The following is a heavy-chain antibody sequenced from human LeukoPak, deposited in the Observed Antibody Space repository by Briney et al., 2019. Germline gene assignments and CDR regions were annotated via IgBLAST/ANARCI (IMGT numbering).Heavy chain of an antibody. D-gene: IGHD3-3*01. J-gene: IGHJ4*02. V-gene: IGHV1-69*05. CDR3: ARSRVLRFLEWSGPYFDY. Sequence: GASVKVSCKASGGTFSSYAISWVRQAPGQGLEWMGGTIPIFGTANYAQKFQGRVTITTDESTSTAYMELSSLRSEDTAVYYCARSRVLRFLEWSGPYFDYWGQGTLVTVSS. CDR1: GGTFSSYA. CDR2: TIPIFGTA.